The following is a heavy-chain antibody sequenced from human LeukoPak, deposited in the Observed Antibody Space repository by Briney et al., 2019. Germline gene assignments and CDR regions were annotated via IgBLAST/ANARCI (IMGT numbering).Heavy chain of an antibody. Sequence: SETLSLTCTVSGGSISSYYWSWIRQPPGKGLEWIGYIYYSGSTNYNPSLKSRVTISVDTSKNQLSLKLSSVTAADTAVYYCARGDSSGPSNWFDPWGQGTLVTVSS. V-gene: IGHV4-59*08. D-gene: IGHD3-22*01. J-gene: IGHJ5*02. CDR1: GGSISSYY. CDR3: ARGDSSGPSNWFDP. CDR2: IYYSGST.